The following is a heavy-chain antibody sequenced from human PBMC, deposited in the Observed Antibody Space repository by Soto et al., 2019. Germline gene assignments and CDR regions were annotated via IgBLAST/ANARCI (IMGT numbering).Heavy chain of an antibody. J-gene: IGHJ4*02. Sequence: QVQLVESGGGVVQPGRSLRLSCAASGFSFSTYGMHWVRQAPGKGLEWVALITYDGKDKHYADSVKGRFTISRDNFKNKLYLEMNSLRVGDTAVYYCAKVVESPGYWGQGTLVTISS. CDR1: GFSFSTYG. CDR2: ITYDGKDK. CDR3: AKVVESPGY. V-gene: IGHV3-30*18. D-gene: IGHD1-26*01.